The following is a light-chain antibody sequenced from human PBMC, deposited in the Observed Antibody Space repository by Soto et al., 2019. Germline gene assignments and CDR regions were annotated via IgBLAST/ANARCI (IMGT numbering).Light chain of an antibody. Sequence: QSVLTQPASVSGSPGQSITISCTGTSSDVGGYNYVSWYQQHPVKAPKLLIYDVTNRPSGVSGRFSGSKAGRTASLTISGLQTEDEADYYCSSHTSSTALVFGTGTKVTVL. CDR2: DVT. V-gene: IGLV2-14*01. CDR3: SSHTSSTALV. CDR1: SSDVGGYNY. J-gene: IGLJ1*01.